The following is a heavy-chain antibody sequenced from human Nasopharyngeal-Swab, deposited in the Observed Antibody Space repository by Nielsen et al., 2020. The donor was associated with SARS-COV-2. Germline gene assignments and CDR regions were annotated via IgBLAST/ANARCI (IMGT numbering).Heavy chain of an antibody. CDR2: ISAYNGNT. D-gene: IGHD3-3*01. V-gene: IGHV1-18*01. Sequence: VKVSCKASGYTFTSYGISWVRQAPGQGLEWMGWISAYNGNTNYAQKLQGRVTMTTDTSTSTAYMELRSLRSDDTAVYYCAREGGDFWSGPSDYYYGMDVWGQGTTVTVSS. CDR1: GYTFTSYG. CDR3: AREGGDFWSGPSDYYYGMDV. J-gene: IGHJ6*02.